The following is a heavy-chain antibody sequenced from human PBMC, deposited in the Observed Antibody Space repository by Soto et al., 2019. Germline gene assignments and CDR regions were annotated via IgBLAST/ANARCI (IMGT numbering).Heavy chain of an antibody. CDR3: AKAPTSSSSWAYFDY. J-gene: IGHJ4*02. CDR2: ISSSSDST. CDR1: GFTFSSYS. D-gene: IGHD6-6*01. Sequence: GGSLRLSCAASGFTFSSYSMNWVRQAPGKGLEWVSCISSSSDSTYYADSVKGRFTISRDNSKNTLYLQMRSLRAEDTAVYYCAKAPTSSSSWAYFDYWGQGTLVTVSS. V-gene: IGHV3-23*01.